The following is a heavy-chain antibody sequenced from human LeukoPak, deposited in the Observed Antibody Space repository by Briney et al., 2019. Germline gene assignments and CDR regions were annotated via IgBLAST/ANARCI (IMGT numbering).Heavy chain of an antibody. V-gene: IGHV1-18*01. Sequence: ASVKVSCKASGYTFTSYGIRWVRQAPGQGLEWMGWISAYNGNTNYAQKLQGRVTMTTDTSTSTAYMELRSLRSDDTAVYYCARDISLVGARHVDYWGQGTLVTVSS. CDR3: ARDISLVGARHVDY. J-gene: IGHJ4*02. D-gene: IGHD1-26*01. CDR1: GYTFTSYG. CDR2: ISAYNGNT.